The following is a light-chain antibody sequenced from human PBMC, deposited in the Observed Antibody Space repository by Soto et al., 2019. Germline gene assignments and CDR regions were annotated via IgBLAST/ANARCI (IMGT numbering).Light chain of an antibody. CDR3: MQGTQWPRT. V-gene: IGKV2-30*02. Sequence: DVVMTQSPLSLPVTLGQPASISCRSSQSLVHSDGNTYLSWFQQRPGQSPRRLIYKVSDRDSGVPDRFSGSGSGTDFTLKISGVEAEYVGIYWCMQGTQWPRTFGGGTKVEIK. J-gene: IGKJ4*01. CDR1: QSLVHSDGNTY. CDR2: KVS.